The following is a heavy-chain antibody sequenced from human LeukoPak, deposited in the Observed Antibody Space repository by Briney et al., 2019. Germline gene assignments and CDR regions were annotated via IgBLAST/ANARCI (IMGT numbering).Heavy chain of an antibody. CDR2: INPSGGST. CDR1: GYTFTGYY. CDR3: ARGAAGSSLGYYYYMDV. D-gene: IGHD6-13*01. J-gene: IGHJ6*03. V-gene: IGHV1-46*01. Sequence: ASVKVSCKASGYTFTGYYIQWVRQAPGQGLEWMGIINPSGGSTSYAQKFQGRVTMTRDTSTSTVYMELSSLRSEDTAVYYCARGAAGSSLGYYYYMDVWGKGTTVTISS.